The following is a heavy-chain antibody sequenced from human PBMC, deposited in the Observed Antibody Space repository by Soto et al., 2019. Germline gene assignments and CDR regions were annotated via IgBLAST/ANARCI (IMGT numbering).Heavy chain of an antibody. CDR1: GFTFSSYA. V-gene: IGHV3-23*01. J-gene: IGHJ4*02. D-gene: IGHD3-9*01. CDR2: ISGNGGST. CDR3: ARSYYDILTGYYPSPLF. Sequence: GGSLRLSCAASGFTFSSYAMSWVRQAPGKGLEWVSAISGNGGSTCYADSVKGRFTISRDNAKNTLYLQMNSLRAEDTAVYYCARSYYDILTGYYPSPLFWGQGTLVTVSS.